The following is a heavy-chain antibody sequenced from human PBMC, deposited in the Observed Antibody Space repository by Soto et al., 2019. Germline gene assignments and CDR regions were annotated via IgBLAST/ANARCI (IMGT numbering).Heavy chain of an antibody. CDR2: ISSSSTYI. CDR3: ARGHMAPVDGSYFDN. CDR1: GFTFSIYS. D-gene: IGHD2-21*01. V-gene: IGHV3-21*01. Sequence: PGGSLRLSCAASGFTFSIYSMHWVRQAPGRGLEWVSSISSSSTYIYYADSVKGRFTISRDNAKNSLSLQMNSLRAEDTAVYYCARGHMAPVDGSYFDNWGQGTLVTVSS. J-gene: IGHJ4*02.